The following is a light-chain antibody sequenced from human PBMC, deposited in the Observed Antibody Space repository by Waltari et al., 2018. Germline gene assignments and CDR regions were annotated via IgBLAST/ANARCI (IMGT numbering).Light chain of an antibody. CDR1: SSTIGANFD. Sequence: QSVLTQPPSVCRAPGQRGTSSCTGSSSTIGANFDVHWYPHLPVTAPRLLIYGNFTCPSGFPDRFSGSKSGTSASLAITGLQAEDEAYYYCQSYDSGLCLVVFGGGTRLTVL. CDR3: QSYDSGLCLVV. CDR2: GNF. V-gene: IGLV1-40*01. J-gene: IGLJ2*01.